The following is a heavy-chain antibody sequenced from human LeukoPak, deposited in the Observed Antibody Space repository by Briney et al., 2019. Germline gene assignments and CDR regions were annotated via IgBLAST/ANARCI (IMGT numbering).Heavy chain of an antibody. CDR1: GFTFSSYE. Sequence: PGGSLRLSCAVSGFTFSSYEMNWVRQAPGKGLEWVSYISSSGNTISYADSVKGRFTISRDNAKNSLYLQVISLRAEDTAVYYCARGPSIAARYDAFDYWGQGTLVTVSS. CDR3: ARGPSIAARYDAFDY. CDR2: ISSSGNTI. D-gene: IGHD6-6*01. J-gene: IGHJ4*02. V-gene: IGHV3-48*03.